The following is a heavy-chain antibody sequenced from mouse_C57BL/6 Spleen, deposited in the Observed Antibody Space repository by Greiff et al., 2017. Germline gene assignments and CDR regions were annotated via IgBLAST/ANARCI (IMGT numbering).Heavy chain of an antibody. V-gene: IGHV1-69*01. CDR2: IDPSDSYT. Sequence: QVQLQQPGAELVMPGASVKLSCKASGYTFTSYWMHWVKQRPGQGLEWIGEIDPSDSYTNYNQKFKGKSPLTVDKSSSTAYMQLSSLTSEDSAVYYCARGANFDYWGQGTTRTVSS. CDR3: ARGANFDY. D-gene: IGHD3-1*01. J-gene: IGHJ2*01. CDR1: GYTFTSYW.